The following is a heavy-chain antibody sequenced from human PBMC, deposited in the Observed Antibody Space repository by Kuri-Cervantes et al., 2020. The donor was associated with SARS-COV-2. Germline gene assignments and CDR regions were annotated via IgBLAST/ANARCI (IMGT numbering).Heavy chain of an antibody. CDR3: ARGGWGYCSSTSCYSWFDP. V-gene: IGHV3-7*03. CDR1: GFTFSSYW. Sequence: GESLKISCAASGFTFSSYWMSWVRQAPGKGLEWVANIKQDGSEKYYVDSVKGRFTISRDNAKNSLYLQMNSLRSEDTAVYYCARGGWGYCSSTSCYSWFDPWGQGTLVTVSS. D-gene: IGHD2-2*02. CDR2: IKQDGSEK. J-gene: IGHJ5*02.